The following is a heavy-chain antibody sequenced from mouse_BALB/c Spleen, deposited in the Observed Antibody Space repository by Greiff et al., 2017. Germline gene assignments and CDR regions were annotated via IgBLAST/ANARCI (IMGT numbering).Heavy chain of an antibody. J-gene: IGHJ3*01. CDR3: ARGGSLYGNLAY. D-gene: IGHD2-10*02. V-gene: IGHV1S81*02. CDR1: GYTFTSYW. Sequence: QVQLQQPGAELVKPGASVKLSCKASGYTFTSYWMHWVKQRPGQGLEWIGEINPSNGRTNYNEKFKSKATLTVDKSSSTAYMQLSSLTSEDSAVYYCARGGSLYGNLAYWGQGTLVTVSA. CDR2: INPSNGRT.